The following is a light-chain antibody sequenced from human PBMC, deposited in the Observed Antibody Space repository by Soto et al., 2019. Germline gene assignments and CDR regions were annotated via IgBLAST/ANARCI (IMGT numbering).Light chain of an antibody. J-gene: IGLJ1*01. CDR3: TSFTTSNTFG. Sequence: QSVLAQPASVSGSPGQSITISCTGTSNEVGHFNYVSWFQQHPCKAPKLLIFDVSNWPSGVSDRFSGSKSGNTASLTISGLQPEDEADYYCTSFTTSNTFGFGSGTKVTVL. CDR1: SNEVGHFNY. V-gene: IGLV2-14*03. CDR2: DVS.